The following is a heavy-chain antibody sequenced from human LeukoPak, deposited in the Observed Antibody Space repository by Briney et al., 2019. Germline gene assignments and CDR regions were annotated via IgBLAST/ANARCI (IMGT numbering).Heavy chain of an antibody. CDR2: ISGRRGRT. CDR3: AKDLKWLLTY. J-gene: IGHJ4*02. D-gene: IGHD6-19*01. CDR1: GWTFSSYA. V-gene: IGHV3-23*01. Sequence: GGALRLSCAASGWTFSSYAMSWVGQAPGKGVEWVSSISGRRGRTYYADSVKGRFTLSRDNSTNPLYLQMNSLRAEDTAVYYRAKDLKWLLTYWGQGTLVTVSS.